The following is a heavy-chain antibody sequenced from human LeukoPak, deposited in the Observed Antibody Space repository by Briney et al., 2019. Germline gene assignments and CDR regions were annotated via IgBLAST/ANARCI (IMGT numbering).Heavy chain of an antibody. D-gene: IGHD6-19*01. CDR1: GYTFTSYA. J-gene: IGHJ6*02. CDR3: ARGGDSSGWAYYYYGMDV. V-gene: IGHV1-3*01. Sequence: ASVKVSCKASGYTFTSYAMHWVRQAPGQRLEWMGWINAGNGNTKYSQKFQGRVTITRDTSASTAYMELSSLRSEDTAVYYCARGGDSSGWAYYYYGMDVWGQGTTVTVSS. CDR2: INAGNGNT.